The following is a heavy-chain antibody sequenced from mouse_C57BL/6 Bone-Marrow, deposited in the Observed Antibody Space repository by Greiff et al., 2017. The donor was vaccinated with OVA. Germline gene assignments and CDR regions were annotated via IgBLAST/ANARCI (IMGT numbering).Heavy chain of an antibody. D-gene: IGHD2-3*01. CDR2: IRNKANNNAT. Sequence: EVKVEESGGGLVQPGGSMKLSCAASGFTFSDAWMDWVRQSPEKGLEWVAEIRNKANNNATYYAESVKGRFTISRDDSKSSVYLQMNSLRAEDTGIYYCTDGYYWYWGQGTTLTVSS. J-gene: IGHJ2*01. V-gene: IGHV6-6*01. CDR3: TDGYYWY. CDR1: GFTFSDAW.